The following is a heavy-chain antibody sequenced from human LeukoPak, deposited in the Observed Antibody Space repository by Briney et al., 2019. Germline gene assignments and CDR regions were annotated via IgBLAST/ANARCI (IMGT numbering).Heavy chain of an antibody. V-gene: IGHV3-23*01. J-gene: IGHJ4*02. CDR1: GFIFRSHA. CDR2: ISAGATST. CDR3: ANGPTVTTFAY. D-gene: IGHD4-17*01. Sequence: QTGGSLRLSCAASGFIFRSHAMHWVRQAPGKGLEWVSGISAGATSTYYADSVKGHFTISRDNSKNTLYLQMSSLRVEDTAMYYCANGPTVTTFAYWGRGTMVTVSS.